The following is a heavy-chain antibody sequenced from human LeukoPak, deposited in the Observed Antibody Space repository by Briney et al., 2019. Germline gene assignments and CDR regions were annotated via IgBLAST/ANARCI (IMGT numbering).Heavy chain of an antibody. CDR3: AKECSGGSCYSNSQYYYYGMDV. J-gene: IGHJ6*02. CDR2: ISGSGGST. CDR1: GFTFSSYG. D-gene: IGHD2-15*01. Sequence: PGGSLRLSCAASGFTFSSYGMHWVRQAPGKGLEWVSAISGSGGSTYYADSVKGRFTVSRDNSKNTLYLQMNSLRAEDTAVFYCAKECSGGSCYSNSQYYYYGMDVWGQGTTVTVSS. V-gene: IGHV3-23*01.